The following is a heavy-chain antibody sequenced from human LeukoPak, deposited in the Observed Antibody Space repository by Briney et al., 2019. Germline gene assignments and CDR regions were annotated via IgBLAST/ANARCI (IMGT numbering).Heavy chain of an antibody. J-gene: IGHJ4*01. CDR1: GGSISSSSYY. V-gene: IGHV4-39*01. D-gene: IGHD1-26*01. Sequence: PSETLSLTCTVSGGSISSSSYYWGWIRQPPGKGLEWIGTISYGGSTYCNPSLKSRVTISVDSSKNQFSLKLTSVTAADTAVYYCARHTVGTRSHDYWGQGTLVTVSS. CDR3: ARHTVGTRSHDY. CDR2: ISYGGST.